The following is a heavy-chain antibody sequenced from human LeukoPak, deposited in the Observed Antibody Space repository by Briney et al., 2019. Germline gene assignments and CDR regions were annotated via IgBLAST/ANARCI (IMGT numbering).Heavy chain of an antibody. CDR2: INPNSGGT. Sequence: ASVKVSCKASRYTFTGYYMHWVRQAPGQGLEWMGWINPNSGGTNYAQKFQGRVTMTRDTSISTAYMELSRLRSDDTAVYYCARDAGYSGAFDIWGQGTMVTVSS. CDR1: RYTFTGYY. J-gene: IGHJ3*02. D-gene: IGHD2-15*01. CDR3: ARDAGYSGAFDI. V-gene: IGHV1-2*02.